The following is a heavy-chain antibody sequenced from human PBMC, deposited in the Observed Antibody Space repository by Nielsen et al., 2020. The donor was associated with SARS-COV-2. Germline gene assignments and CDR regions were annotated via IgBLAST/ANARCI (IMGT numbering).Heavy chain of an antibody. Sequence: GESLKISCAASGFTFNSYGMHWVRQAPGKGLEWVAVISYDGSNKYYADSVKGRFTISRDNSKNTLYLQMNSLRAEDTAVYYCARGGDGHFDYWGQGTLVTVSS. CDR3: ARGGDGHFDY. J-gene: IGHJ4*02. V-gene: IGHV3-30*03. CDR1: GFTFNSYG. D-gene: IGHD5-24*01. CDR2: ISYDGSNK.